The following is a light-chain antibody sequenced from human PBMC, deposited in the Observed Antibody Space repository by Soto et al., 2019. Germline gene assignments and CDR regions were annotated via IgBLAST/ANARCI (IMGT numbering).Light chain of an antibody. Sequence: DIVMTQSPDSLAVSLGERATINCKSSRSVLYNSNNKNYLAWYQQKPGQPPKLLIYWASTRESGVPDRFSGSGSGTDFTHTISSLQAEDVAVYYCQQYYSTPFTFGPGTKVDIK. V-gene: IGKV4-1*01. CDR3: QQYYSTPFT. CDR2: WAS. CDR1: RSVLYNSNNKNY. J-gene: IGKJ3*01.